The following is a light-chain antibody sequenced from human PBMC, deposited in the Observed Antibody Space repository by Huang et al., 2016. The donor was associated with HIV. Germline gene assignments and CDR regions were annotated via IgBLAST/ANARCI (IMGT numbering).Light chain of an antibody. CDR3: QQRGSWPPT. CDR2: ESS. J-gene: IGKJ5*01. V-gene: IGKV3-11*01. Sequence: EVLLTQAPATLSLFPGERASLSCWAMQDVTTYLAWYQQKPGQPPRLLIYESSNRATGVPPRFSGSGSGTDFTLTISSLEPGDSAVYYCQQRGSWPPTFGQGTRLEIK. CDR1: QDVTTY.